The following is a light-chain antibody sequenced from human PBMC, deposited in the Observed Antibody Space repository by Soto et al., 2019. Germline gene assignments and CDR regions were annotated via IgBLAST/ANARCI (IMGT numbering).Light chain of an antibody. V-gene: IGLV2-14*03. J-gene: IGLJ3*02. CDR3: SSNGASRTL. Sequence: QSALTQPASLSGSPGQSITISCTGTSSDIGSSNYVSWYQQHPGKAPKLMIFDVSYRPSGISDRFSGSKSGNTASLTISGRQPEDGADYYCSSNGASRTLFGGGTKVNVL. CDR2: DVS. CDR1: SSDIGSSNY.